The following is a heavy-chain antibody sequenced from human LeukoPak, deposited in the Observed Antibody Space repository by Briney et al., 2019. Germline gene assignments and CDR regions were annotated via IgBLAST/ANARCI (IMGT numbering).Heavy chain of an antibody. D-gene: IGHD6-25*01. V-gene: IGHV1-69*05. CDR3: ARVSKSGYYYYYMDV. Sequence: SVKVSCKASGGTFGSYAISWVRQASGQGLEWMGGIIPIFGTANYAQKFQGRVTITTDESTSTAYMELSSLRSEDTAVYYCARVSKSGYYYYYMDVWGKGTTVTVSS. CDR2: IIPIFGTA. CDR1: GGTFGSYA. J-gene: IGHJ6*03.